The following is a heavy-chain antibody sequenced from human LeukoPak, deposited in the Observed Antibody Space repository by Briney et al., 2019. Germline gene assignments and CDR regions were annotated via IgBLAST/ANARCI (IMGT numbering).Heavy chain of an antibody. CDR2: INSDGSST. CDR3: ASAHYYDSSLDY. CDR1: GFTFSRYW. V-gene: IGHV3-74*01. Sequence: GGSLRLSCAVSGFTFSRYWMHWVRQARGKGLVWVSRINSDGSSTSYADSVKGRFTISRDNAKNTLYLQMNSLRDEDTAVYYCASAHYYDSSLDYWGQGTLVTVSS. D-gene: IGHD3-22*01. J-gene: IGHJ4*02.